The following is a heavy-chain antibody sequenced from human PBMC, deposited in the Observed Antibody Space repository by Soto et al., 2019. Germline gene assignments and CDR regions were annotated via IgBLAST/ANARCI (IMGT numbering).Heavy chain of an antibody. CDR1: GFTFSSYG. J-gene: IGHJ6*02. Sequence: GGSLRLSCAASGFTFSSYGMHWVRQAPGKGLEWVAVISYDGSNKYYADPVKGRFTISRDNSKNTLYLQMNSLRAEDTAVYYCAKAIPLSQGYCSGGSCYSILYYYGMDVWGQGTTVTVSS. D-gene: IGHD2-15*01. V-gene: IGHV3-30*18. CDR2: ISYDGSNK. CDR3: AKAIPLSQGYCSGGSCYSILYYYGMDV.